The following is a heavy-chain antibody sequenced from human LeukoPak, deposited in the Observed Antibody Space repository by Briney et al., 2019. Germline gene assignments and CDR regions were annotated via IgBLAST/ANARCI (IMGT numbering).Heavy chain of an antibody. D-gene: IGHD2-2*01. J-gene: IGHJ4*02. Sequence: ASVKVSCKASGYTFTSCAMNWVRQAPGQGLGWMGWINTNTGNPTYAQGFTGRFVFSLDTSVSTAYLQISSLKAEDTAVYYCTRQEPGYCGSTSCYGVDYWGQGTLVTVSS. V-gene: IGHV7-4-1*02. CDR1: GYTFTSCA. CDR2: INTNTGNP. CDR3: TRQEPGYCGSTSCYGVDY.